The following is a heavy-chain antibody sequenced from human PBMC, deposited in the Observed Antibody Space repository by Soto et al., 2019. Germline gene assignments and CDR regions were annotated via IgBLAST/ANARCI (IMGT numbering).Heavy chain of an antibody. Sequence: GGSLRLSCAASGFTFSSYAMSWVRQAPGKGLEWVSAISGSGDTTSYADSVKGRFTISRDNSKNTLYLQMNSLRAEDTAVYYCAKLAYCGGDCPTILDYWGQGTLVTVSS. J-gene: IGHJ4*02. D-gene: IGHD2-21*02. CDR2: ISGSGDTT. CDR3: AKLAYCGGDCPTILDY. CDR1: GFTFSSYA. V-gene: IGHV3-23*01.